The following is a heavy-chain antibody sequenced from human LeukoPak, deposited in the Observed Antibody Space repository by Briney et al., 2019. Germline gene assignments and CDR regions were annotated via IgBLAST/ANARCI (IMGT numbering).Heavy chain of an antibody. D-gene: IGHD6-13*01. CDR3: ARSAAEGYFDY. Sequence: SQTLSLTCTVSGGSISSGGYYWSWIRQPPGKGLEWIGEINHSGSTNYNPSLKSRVTISVDTSKNQFSLKLSSVTAADTAVYYCARSAAEGYFDYWGQGTLVTVSS. CDR1: GGSISSGGYY. J-gene: IGHJ4*02. V-gene: IGHV4-30-2*01. CDR2: INHSGST.